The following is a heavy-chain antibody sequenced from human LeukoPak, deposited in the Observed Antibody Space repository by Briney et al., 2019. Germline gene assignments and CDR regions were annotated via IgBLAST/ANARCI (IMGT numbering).Heavy chain of an antibody. Sequence: WASVKVSCKASGGTSSNYAINWVRQAPGQGLEWMGGIIPIFGTANYAQKFQGRVTITADESTSTAYMELSSLRSEDTAVYYCARTPNQLLSSWFDPWGQGTLVTVSS. CDR2: IIPIFGTA. CDR1: GGTSSNYA. D-gene: IGHD2-2*01. J-gene: IGHJ5*02. V-gene: IGHV1-69*13. CDR3: ARTPNQLLSSWFDP.